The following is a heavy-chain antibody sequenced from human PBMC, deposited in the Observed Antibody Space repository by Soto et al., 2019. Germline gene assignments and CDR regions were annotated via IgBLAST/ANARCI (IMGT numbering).Heavy chain of an antibody. V-gene: IGHV4-31*03. Sequence: HVQLQESGPGLVTPSQTLSLTCSVSGGSLSSRGYYWGWIRQLPGKGLEWIGYIYYSGSTYYNPSLRSRLTMSVDTSKNQFSLKLRSVTAADTAVYYCARDLGGLASSSGSCNGLDVWGQGTTVTVSS. D-gene: IGHD3-10*01. J-gene: IGHJ6*02. CDR2: IYYSGST. CDR3: ARDLGGLASSSGSCNGLDV. CDR1: GGSLSSRGYY.